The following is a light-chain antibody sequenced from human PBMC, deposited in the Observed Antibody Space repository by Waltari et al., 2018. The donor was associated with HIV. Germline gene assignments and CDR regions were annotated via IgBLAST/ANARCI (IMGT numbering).Light chain of an antibody. V-gene: IGLV1-51*01. Sequence: QSVLTQPPSVSAAPGQKVTISCFGTISNIGKNYVSWYQQLPGTAPKLLIYDNNKRPSGIPDRFSGSKSGTSATLGITGLQAGDEADYFCGTWDSSLSAVVFGGGTLLTVL. CDR3: GTWDSSLSAVV. J-gene: IGLJ2*01. CDR2: DNN. CDR1: ISNIGKNY.